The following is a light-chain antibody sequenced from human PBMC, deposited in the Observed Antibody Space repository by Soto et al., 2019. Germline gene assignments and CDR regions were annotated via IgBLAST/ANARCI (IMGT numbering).Light chain of an antibody. CDR1: SSNIGSYY. V-gene: IGLV1-47*02. CDR3: AAWDDSLRAYV. J-gene: IGLJ1*01. Sequence: QSVLSQPPSASGTPGQRVTISCSGSSSNIGSYYVHWYQQLSGTAPKLLIYNNNLRPSGVPDRLSGSKSGTSASLAISGLRSEDEADYYCAAWDDSLRAYVFGPGTQLTVL. CDR2: NNN.